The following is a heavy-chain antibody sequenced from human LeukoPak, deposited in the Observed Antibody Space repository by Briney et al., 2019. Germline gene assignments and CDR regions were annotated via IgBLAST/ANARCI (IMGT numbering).Heavy chain of an antibody. Sequence: SGTLSLTCAVSGGSISSSNWWSWVRQPPGKGLEWIGEIYHSGSTNYNPSLKSRVTISVDKSKNQFSLKLSPVTAADTAVYYCARIVVVPAAIEYYFDYWGQGTLVTVSS. J-gene: IGHJ4*02. CDR1: GGSISSSNW. CDR2: IYHSGST. V-gene: IGHV4-4*02. D-gene: IGHD2-2*01. CDR3: ARIVVVPAAIEYYFDY.